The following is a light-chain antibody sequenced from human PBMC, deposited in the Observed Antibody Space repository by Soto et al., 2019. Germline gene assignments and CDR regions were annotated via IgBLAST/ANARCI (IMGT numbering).Light chain of an antibody. CDR1: LSVTSSY. Sequence: EIVLTQSPGTLSLSPGERATLSCRASLSVTSSYLAWYQQKPGQAPRLLISGASSRATDIPDRFSGSGSGTDFTLTISRLEPEDFAVYYCQQYGTSPRTFGQGTKVEIK. CDR3: QQYGTSPRT. CDR2: GAS. J-gene: IGKJ1*01. V-gene: IGKV3-20*01.